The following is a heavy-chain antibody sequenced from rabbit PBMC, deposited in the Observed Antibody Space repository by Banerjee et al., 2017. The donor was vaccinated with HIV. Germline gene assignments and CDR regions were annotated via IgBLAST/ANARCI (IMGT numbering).Heavy chain of an antibody. CDR3: ARGGYAGNSPFNL. D-gene: IGHD8-1*01. CDR2: IYTNSGIT. Sequence: QQQLEESGGGLVKPEGSLTLTCKASGFDLSSYSYMCWVRQAPGKGLELIACIYTNSGITSYASWVNGRFTISRSTSLNTVDLKMTSLTAADTATYFCARGGYAGNSPFNLWGQGTLVTVS. CDR1: GFDLSSYSY. V-gene: IGHV1S43*01. J-gene: IGHJ4*01.